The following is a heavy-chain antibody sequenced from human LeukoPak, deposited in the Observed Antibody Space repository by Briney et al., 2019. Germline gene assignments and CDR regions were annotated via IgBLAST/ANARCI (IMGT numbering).Heavy chain of an antibody. Sequence: PSETLSLTCAVSGGSISSSNWWSWVRQPPGKGLEWIGSIYYSGSTYYNPSLKSRVTISVDTSKNQFSLKLSSVTAADTAVYYCARALKPLPNDAFDIWGQGTMVTVSS. CDR3: ARALKPLPNDAFDI. CDR2: IYYSGST. J-gene: IGHJ3*02. V-gene: IGHV4-39*01. CDR1: GGSISSSNW.